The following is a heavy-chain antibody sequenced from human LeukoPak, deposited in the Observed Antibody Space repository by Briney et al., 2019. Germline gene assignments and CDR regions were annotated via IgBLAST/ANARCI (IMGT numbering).Heavy chain of an antibody. CDR2: ISYDGSNK. D-gene: IGHD5-18*01. J-gene: IGHJ4*02. V-gene: IGHV3-30-3*01. Sequence: GGSLRLSCAASGFTFSSYAMHWVRQAPGKGLEWVAVISYDGSNKYYADSVKGRFTISRDNAKNSLYLQMNSLRAEDTAVYYCARGMRYSYALTFDYWGQGTLVTVSS. CDR3: ARGMRYSYALTFDY. CDR1: GFTFSSYA.